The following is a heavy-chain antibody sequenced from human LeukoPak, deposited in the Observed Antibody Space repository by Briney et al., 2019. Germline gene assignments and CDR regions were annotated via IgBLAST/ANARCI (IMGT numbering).Heavy chain of an antibody. Sequence: PGGSLRLSCAASGFTFSTYGMFWVRQAPGQGLEWVAVISYDGSDKYYADSVKGRFTISRDNSKSTLYLQMNSLRPEDTAMYYCAKGLVSSGRYQPVDFWGQGTLVTVSS. CDR2: ISYDGSDK. CDR3: AKGLVSSGRYQPVDF. J-gene: IGHJ4*02. CDR1: GFTFSTYG. D-gene: IGHD3-10*01. V-gene: IGHV3-30*18.